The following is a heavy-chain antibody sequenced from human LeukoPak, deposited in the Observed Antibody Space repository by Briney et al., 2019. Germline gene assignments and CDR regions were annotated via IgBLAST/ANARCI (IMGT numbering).Heavy chain of an antibody. CDR3: TTDVPGEVGYMDV. CDR1: GFTFSSYG. J-gene: IGHJ6*03. V-gene: IGHV3-33*01. CDR2: IWYDGSNK. D-gene: IGHD7-27*01. Sequence: PGGSLRLSCAASGFTFSSYGMHWVRQAPGKGLEWVAVIWYDGSNKYYADSVKGRFTISRDNSKNTLYLQMNSLKTEDAAVYYCTTDVPGEVGYMDVWGKGTTVTVSS.